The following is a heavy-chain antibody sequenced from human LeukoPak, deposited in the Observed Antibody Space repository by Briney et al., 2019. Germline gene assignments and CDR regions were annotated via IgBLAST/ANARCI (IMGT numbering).Heavy chain of an antibody. J-gene: IGHJ6*02. Sequence: PGGSRLSCAASGFAFGSHWMNWVRQAPGKGLEWVANINREGSDKNYVDSVKGRFTISRDNAKISLYLQMNSLRVEDTAVYYCARDGVPGGRDVWGQGTTVTVS. D-gene: IGHD3-16*01. CDR3: ARDGVPGGRDV. CDR2: INREGSDK. CDR1: GFAFGSHW. V-gene: IGHV3-7*01.